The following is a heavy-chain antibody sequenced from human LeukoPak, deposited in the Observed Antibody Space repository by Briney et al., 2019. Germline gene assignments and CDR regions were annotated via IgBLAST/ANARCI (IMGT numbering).Heavy chain of an antibody. D-gene: IGHD3-10*01. CDR2: ISAYNGNT. V-gene: IGHV1-18*01. CDR1: GYTFTSYG. Sequence: RASVKVSCKASGYTFTSYGISWVRQAPGQGLEWMGWISAYNGNTNYAQKLQGRVTMTTDTSTSTAYMELRSLRSEDTAVYYCATITMVRGALGPFDYWGKGTLVTVSS. CDR3: ATITMVRGALGPFDY. J-gene: IGHJ4*02.